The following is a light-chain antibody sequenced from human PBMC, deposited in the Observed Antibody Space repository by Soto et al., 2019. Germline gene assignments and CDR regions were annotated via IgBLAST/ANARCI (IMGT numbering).Light chain of an antibody. Sequence: QPVLTQPPSASGSPGQSVTISCTGTSSDVGGYNYVSWYQQHPGKAPKLMIYEVSKRPSGVPDRFSGSKSGNTASLTVSGLQAEDEADYYCCSYAGSSNRVFGGGTKLTVL. V-gene: IGLV2-8*01. J-gene: IGLJ3*02. CDR3: CSYAGSSNRV. CDR2: EVS. CDR1: SSDVGGYNY.